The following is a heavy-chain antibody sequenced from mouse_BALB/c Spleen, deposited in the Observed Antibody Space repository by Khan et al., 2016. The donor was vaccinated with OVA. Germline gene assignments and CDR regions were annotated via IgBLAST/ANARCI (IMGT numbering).Heavy chain of an antibody. V-gene: IGHV2-2*02. CDR1: GFSLTTYG. J-gene: IGHJ3*01. D-gene: IGHD2-4*01. Sequence: QVQLQQSGPGLVQPSQSLSITCTVSGFSLTTYGVHWVRQSPGKGLEWRGVIWSGGSTDYNAAFISRLSISKDNSKSQVFFKMNSLQANDTAIYYCARNYDYDEGLAYWGQGTLVTVSA. CDR2: IWSGGST. CDR3: ARNYDYDEGLAY.